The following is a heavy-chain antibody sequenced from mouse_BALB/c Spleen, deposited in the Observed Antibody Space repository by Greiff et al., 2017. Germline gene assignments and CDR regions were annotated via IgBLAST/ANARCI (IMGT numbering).Heavy chain of an antibody. CDR1: GYTFSSYW. CDR3: ARPSLTAMGYAMDY. J-gene: IGHJ4*01. CDR2: ILPGSGST. Sequence: QVQLQQSGAELMKPGASVKISCKATGYTFSSYWIEWVKQRPGHGLEWIGEILPGSGSTNYNEKFKGKATFTADTSSNTAYMQLSSLTSEDSAVYYCARPSLTAMGYAMDYWGQGTSVTVSS. D-gene: IGHD1-2*01. V-gene: IGHV1-9*01.